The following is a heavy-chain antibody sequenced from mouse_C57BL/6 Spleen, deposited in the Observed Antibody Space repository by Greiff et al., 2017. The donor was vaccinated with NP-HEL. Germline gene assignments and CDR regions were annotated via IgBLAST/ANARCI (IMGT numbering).Heavy chain of an antibody. CDR3: ARGDYSNSYAMDY. Sequence: QVQLQQSGAELVRPGASVKLSCKASGYTFTDYYINWAKQRPGQGLEWIARIYPGSGNTYYNEKFKGKATLTAEKSSSTAYMQLSSLTSEDSAVYFCARGDYSNSYAMDYWGQGTSVTVSS. D-gene: IGHD2-5*01. J-gene: IGHJ4*01. CDR2: IYPGSGNT. CDR1: GYTFTDYY. V-gene: IGHV1-76*01.